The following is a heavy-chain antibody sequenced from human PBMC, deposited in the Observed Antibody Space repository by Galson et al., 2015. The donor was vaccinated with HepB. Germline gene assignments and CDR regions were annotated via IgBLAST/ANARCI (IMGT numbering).Heavy chain of an antibody. CDR1: GFTVSSNY. D-gene: IGHD3-16*01. CDR3: ARDLGFGLDY. V-gene: IGHV3-33*08. J-gene: IGHJ4*02. Sequence: SLRLSCAASGFTVSSNYMSWVRQAPGKGLEWVAVIWYDGSIEYYRDSVRGRFTVSRDNSRNTLYLQMSSLRAEDTAVYYCARDLGFGLDYWGQGTLVIVSS. CDR2: IWYDGSIE.